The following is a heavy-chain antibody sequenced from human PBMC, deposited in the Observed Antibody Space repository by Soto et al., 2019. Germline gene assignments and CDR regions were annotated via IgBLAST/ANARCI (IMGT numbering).Heavy chain of an antibody. CDR2: FKPTGGGST. D-gene: IGHD3-10*01. V-gene: IGHV1-46*01. J-gene: IGHJ6*02. Sequence: QVQLVQSGAEVKKPGASVKLSCKPSGYTFSGYYVHWVRQAPGQGLEWLGVFKPTGGGSTGYAQWFQGRVTVTRDTSTSTVYMELGSLRFDDTAVFFCASDYGSGVEMDVWGQGTRVTVSS. CDR3: ASDYGSGVEMDV. CDR1: GYTFSGYY.